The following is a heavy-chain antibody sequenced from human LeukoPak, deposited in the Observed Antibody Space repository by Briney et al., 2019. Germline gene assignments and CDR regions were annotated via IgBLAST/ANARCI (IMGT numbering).Heavy chain of an antibody. D-gene: IGHD3-10*01. CDR3: ARRLWFGEFYFDY. CDR1: GGSFSGYY. V-gene: IGHV4-34*01. CDR2: INHSGST. Sequence: PSETLSLTCAVYGGSFSGYYWSWIRQPPGKGLEWIGEINHSGSTNYNPSLKSRVTILVDTSKNQFSLKLSSVTAADTAVYYCARRLWFGEFYFDYWGQGTLVTVSS. J-gene: IGHJ4*02.